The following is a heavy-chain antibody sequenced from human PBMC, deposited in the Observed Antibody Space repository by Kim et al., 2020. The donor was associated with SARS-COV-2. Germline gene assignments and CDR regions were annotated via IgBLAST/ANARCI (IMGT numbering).Heavy chain of an antibody. Sequence: GGSLRLSCAASGFTFSSYWMHWVRQAPGKGLVWVSRINSDGSSTSYADSVKGRFTISRDNAKNTLYLQMNSLRAEDTAVYYCAGEIVVVILYGMDVWGQGTTVTVSS. CDR2: INSDGSST. J-gene: IGHJ6*02. CDR3: AGEIVVVILYGMDV. V-gene: IGHV3-74*01. D-gene: IGHD3-22*01. CDR1: GFTFSSYW.